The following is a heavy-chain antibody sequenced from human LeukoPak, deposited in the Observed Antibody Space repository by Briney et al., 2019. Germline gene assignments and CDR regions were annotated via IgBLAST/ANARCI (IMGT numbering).Heavy chain of an antibody. CDR2: IYYSGST. D-gene: IGHD1/OR15-1a*01. CDR3: ARHRGTACSFDY. Sequence: PSETLSLTCTVSGGSISSYYWSWIRQPPGKGLEWIGYIYYSGSTNYNPSLKSRVTISIDTSKNQFSLKLSSVTAADTAVYYCARHRGTACSFDYWGQGTLVTVSS. J-gene: IGHJ4*02. CDR1: GGSISSYY. V-gene: IGHV4-59*08.